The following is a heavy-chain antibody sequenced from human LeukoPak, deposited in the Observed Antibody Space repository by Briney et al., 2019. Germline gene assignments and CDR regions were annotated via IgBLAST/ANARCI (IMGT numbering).Heavy chain of an antibody. Sequence: GGSLRLSCAASGFILRNYAMHWVRQAPGKGLEWVAVISFHGSDTYYADSVTGRFTFSRDNSKNTLYLQMNTLRTEDTAVYYCARDQGATDAFDIWGQGTMVTVSS. CDR3: ARDQGATDAFDI. CDR1: GFILRNYA. CDR2: ISFHGSDT. V-gene: IGHV3-30*04. J-gene: IGHJ3*02. D-gene: IGHD3-16*01.